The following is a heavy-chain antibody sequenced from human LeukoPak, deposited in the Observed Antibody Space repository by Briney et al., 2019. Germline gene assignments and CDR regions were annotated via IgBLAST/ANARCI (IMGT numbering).Heavy chain of an antibody. CDR3: AREIKTYSSGWYYFDY. Sequence: PGRSLRLSCAASGFTFSSYGMHWVRQAPGKGLEWVAVIWYDGSNKYYADSVKGRFTISRDNSKNTLYLQMNSLRVEDTAVYYCAREIKTYSSGWYYFDYWGRGTLVTVSS. CDR2: IWYDGSNK. CDR1: GFTFSSYG. V-gene: IGHV3-33*01. J-gene: IGHJ4*02. D-gene: IGHD6-13*01.